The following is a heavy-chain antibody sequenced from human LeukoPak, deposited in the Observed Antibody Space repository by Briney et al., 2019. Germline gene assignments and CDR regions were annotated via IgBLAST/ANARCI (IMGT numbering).Heavy chain of an antibody. D-gene: IGHD3-10*01. CDR1: GGSISSYY. V-gene: IGHV4-59*01. CDR3: ARDYGSGSYYSYFQH. CDR2: IYYSGST. Sequence: SETLSLTCTVSGGSISSYYWSWIRQPPGKGLKWIGYIYYSGSTNYNPSLKSRVTISVDTSKNQFSLKLSSVTAADTAVYYCARDYGSGSYYSYFQHWGQGTLVTVSS. J-gene: IGHJ1*01.